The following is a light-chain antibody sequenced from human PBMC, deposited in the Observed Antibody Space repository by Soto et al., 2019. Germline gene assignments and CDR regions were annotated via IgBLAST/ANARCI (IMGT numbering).Light chain of an antibody. V-gene: IGKV1-5*01. Sequence: IQMTQSPSTLSASVGDRVTITCRARQSINRWLAWYQPKPGKAPKLLIQDASTLESGVPSRYSGSGSGTEVTLSISSLQPDDFATYYCQHYDSDSWTFGQGPKVDIK. CDR2: DAS. CDR1: QSINRW. CDR3: QHYDSDSWT. J-gene: IGKJ1*01.